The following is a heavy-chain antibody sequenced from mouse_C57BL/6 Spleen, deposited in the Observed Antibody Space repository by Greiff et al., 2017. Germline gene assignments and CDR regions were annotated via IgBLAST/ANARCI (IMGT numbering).Heavy chain of an antibody. V-gene: IGHV1-69*01. Sequence: QVQLQQPGAELVMPGASVKLSCKASGYTFTSYWMHWVKQRPGQGLEWIGEIDPSDSYTNYNQKFKGKSTLTVDKSSSTAYMQLSSLTSEDSAVYYCARGIYYEYYLDYWGQGTTLTVSS. D-gene: IGHD1-1*01. CDR1: GYTFTSYW. CDR2: IDPSDSYT. CDR3: ARGIYYEYYLDY. J-gene: IGHJ2*01.